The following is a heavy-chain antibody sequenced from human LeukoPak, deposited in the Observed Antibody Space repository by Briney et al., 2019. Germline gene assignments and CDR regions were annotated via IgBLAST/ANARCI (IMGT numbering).Heavy chain of an antibody. D-gene: IGHD2-2*01. CDR1: GFTFSSYG. CDR3: AKDYPPTKYSYYFYY. J-gene: IGHJ4*02. Sequence: PGRSLRLSCAASGFTFSSYGMHWVRQAPGKGLEWVAVISYDGSNKYYADSVEGRFTISRDSPKNTLYLQMNSLRPEDTAVYYCAKDYPPTKYSYYFYYWGQGTLVSLCS. CDR2: ISYDGSNK. V-gene: IGHV3-30*18.